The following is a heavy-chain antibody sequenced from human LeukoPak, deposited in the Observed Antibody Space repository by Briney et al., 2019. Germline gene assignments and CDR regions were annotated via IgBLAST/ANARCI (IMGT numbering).Heavy chain of an antibody. V-gene: IGHV1-18*01. CDR1: GYTNPNYG. Sequence: GASVKVSCKISGYTNPNYGVTWVRQAPGQGLEWMGWISIYNGNTQYAPRFQGRVTLTRDTSTMTVYMDLRSLTSDDTAVYYCASPAKGAFFYYYMDVWGKGTSVIVSS. CDR3: ASPAKGAFFYYYMDV. CDR2: ISIYNGNT. D-gene: IGHD3-3*01. J-gene: IGHJ6*03.